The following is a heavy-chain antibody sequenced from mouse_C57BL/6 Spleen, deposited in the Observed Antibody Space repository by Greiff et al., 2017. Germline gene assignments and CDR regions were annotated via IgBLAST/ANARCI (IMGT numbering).Heavy chain of an antibody. D-gene: IGHD2-4*01. CDR1: GYAFSSSW. CDR2: IYPGDGDT. J-gene: IGHJ3*01. Sequence: VQLVESGPELVKPGASVKISCKASGYAFSSSWMNWVRQRPGKGLEWIGRIYPGDGDTNYNGKFKGKATLTADKSSSTAYMQLSSLTSEDSAVYFCARGFYDYGFAYWGQGTLVTVSA. V-gene: IGHV1-82*01. CDR3: ARGFYDYGFAY.